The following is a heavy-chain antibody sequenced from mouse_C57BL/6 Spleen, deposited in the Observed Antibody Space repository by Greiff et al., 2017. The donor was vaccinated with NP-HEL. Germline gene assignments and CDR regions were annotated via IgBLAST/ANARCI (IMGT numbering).Heavy chain of an antibody. V-gene: IGHV1-52*01. Sequence: VQLQQSGAELVRPGSSVKLSCKASGYTFTSYWMHWVKQRPIQGLEWIGNIDPSDSETHYNQKFKDKATLTVDKSSSTAYMQLSSLTSEDSAVYYCARGDGYFGAWFAYWGQGTLVTVSA. CDR1: GYTFTSYW. J-gene: IGHJ3*01. CDR2: IDPSDSET. CDR3: ARGDGYFGAWFAY. D-gene: IGHD2-3*01.